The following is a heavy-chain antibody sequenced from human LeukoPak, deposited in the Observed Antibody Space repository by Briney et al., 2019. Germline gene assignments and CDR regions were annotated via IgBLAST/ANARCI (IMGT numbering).Heavy chain of an antibody. CDR3: ASRDNWNQGDY. V-gene: IGHV3-74*01. D-gene: IGHD1-20*01. J-gene: IGHJ4*02. CDR1: GFTFSNYW. CDR2: INSDGRST. Sequence: PGGSLRLSCAASGFTFSNYWMHWVRQAPGKGLVWVSYINSDGRSTRYADSVKGRFTISRDNSKNTLYLQMNSLRAEDTAVYYWASRDNWNQGDYWGQETLVTVAS.